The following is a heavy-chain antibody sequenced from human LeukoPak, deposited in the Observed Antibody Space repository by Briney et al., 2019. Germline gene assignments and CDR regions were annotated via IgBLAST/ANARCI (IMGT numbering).Heavy chain of an antibody. V-gene: IGHV3-74*01. J-gene: IGHJ4*02. CDR2: ISSDGSST. Sequence: GGPLRLSCAASGFTFSSHWMHWVRQAPGKGLVWVSHISSDGSSTSYADSVKGRFTISRDNAKNTLYLQMNRLRAEDTAVYYCARDKVSNYVFDYWGQGTLVTVSS. CDR3: ARDKVSNYVFDY. D-gene: IGHD4-11*01. CDR1: GFTFSSHW.